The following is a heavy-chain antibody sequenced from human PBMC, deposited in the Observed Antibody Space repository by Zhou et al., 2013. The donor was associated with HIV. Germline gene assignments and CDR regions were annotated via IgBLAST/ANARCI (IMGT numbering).Heavy chain of an antibody. CDR3: ARALGSGYDWFYYYYMDV. D-gene: IGHD5-12*01. Sequence: QVQLVQSGAEVKKPGSSVKVSCKASGGTFSSYAISWVRQAPGQGLEWMGGIIPIFGTANYAQKFQGRVTITTDESTSTAYMELSSLRSEDTAVYYCARALGSGYDWFYYYYMDVWGKGDHGSPSP. CDR2: IIPIFGTA. CDR1: GGTFSSYA. V-gene: IGHV1-69*05. J-gene: IGHJ6*03.